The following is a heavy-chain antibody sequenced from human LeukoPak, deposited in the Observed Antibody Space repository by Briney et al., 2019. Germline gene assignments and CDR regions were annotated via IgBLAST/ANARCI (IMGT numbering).Heavy chain of an antibody. CDR2: INHSGST. CDR3: ARGYEPATSIYYFDY. D-gene: IGHD1-14*01. J-gene: IGHJ4*02. Sequence: SETLSLTCAVYGGSFSGYYWSWLRQPPGKGLEWIGEINHSGSTNYNPSLKSRVTISVDTSKNQFSLKLSSVTAADTAVYYCARGYEPATSIYYFDYWGQGTLVTVSS. V-gene: IGHV4-34*01. CDR1: GGSFSGYY.